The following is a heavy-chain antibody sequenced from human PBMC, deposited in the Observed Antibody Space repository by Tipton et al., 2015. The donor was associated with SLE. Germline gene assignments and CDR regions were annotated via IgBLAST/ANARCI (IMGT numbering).Heavy chain of an antibody. J-gene: IGHJ6*03. D-gene: IGHD6-13*01. V-gene: IGHV4-34*01. Sequence: LSLTCAVYGGSFSGYYWSWIRQPPGKGLEWIGEINHSGSTNYNPSLKSRVTISVDTSKNQFSLKLSSVTAADTAVYYCASRPSSSWYNYYYYSYMDVWGKGTTVTVSS. CDR2: INHSGST. CDR1: GGSFSGYY. CDR3: ASRPSSSWYNYYYYSYMDV.